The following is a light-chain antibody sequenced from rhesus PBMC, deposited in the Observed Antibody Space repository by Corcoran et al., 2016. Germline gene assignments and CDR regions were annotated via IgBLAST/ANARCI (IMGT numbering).Light chain of an antibody. Sequence: DIVLTQSPASLAVSPGQRATITCRASESVSVFGINLLHWYQRKPGQPPKPLIYQTSNKDTGVPARFSVSGYGTDCTLTIYPVEAQGARDYYCLQSKKSWTFGQGTKVELK. CDR1: ESVSVFGINL. CDR3: LQSKKSWT. J-gene: IGKJ1*01. CDR2: QTS. V-gene: IGKV7-13*01.